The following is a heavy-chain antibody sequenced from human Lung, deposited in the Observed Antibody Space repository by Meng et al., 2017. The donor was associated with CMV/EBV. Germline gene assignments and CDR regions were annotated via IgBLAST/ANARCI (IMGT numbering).Heavy chain of an antibody. V-gene: IGHV4-34*01. CDR1: GGSFSGYY. D-gene: IGHD2-2*02. J-gene: IGHJ5*02. CDR2: IKHSGST. Sequence: SETLSLXXAVYGGSFSGYYWSWIRQPPGKGLEWIGEIKHSGSTNYNPSLKSRVTISVDTSKNQFSLKLSSVTAADTAVYYCARGGYCSSTSCYKLYRNWFDPWGQGXLVTVSS. CDR3: ARGGYCSSTSCYKLYRNWFDP.